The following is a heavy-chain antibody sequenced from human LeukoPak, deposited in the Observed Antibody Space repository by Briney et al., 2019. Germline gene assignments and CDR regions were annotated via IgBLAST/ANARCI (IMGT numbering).Heavy chain of an antibody. CDR2: ISWNSGSI. V-gene: IGHV3-9*01. D-gene: IGHD6-13*01. J-gene: IGHJ4*02. Sequence: GGSLRLSCAASGFTFDDYAMPWVRQAPGKGLEWVSGISWNSGSIGYADSVKGRFTISRDNAKNSLYLQMNSLRAEDTALYYCAKDLSRGYSSSWPDYWGQGTLVTVSS. CDR3: AKDLSRGYSSSWPDY. CDR1: GFTFDDYA.